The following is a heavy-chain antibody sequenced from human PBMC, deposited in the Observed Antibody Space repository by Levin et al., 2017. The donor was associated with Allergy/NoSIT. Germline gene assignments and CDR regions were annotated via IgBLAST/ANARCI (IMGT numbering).Heavy chain of an antibody. CDR2: INWNGGNT. CDR1: GFIFADHG. CDR3: ARVGGYTYGDDFDY. J-gene: IGHJ4*02. Sequence: GGSLRLSCAASGFIFADHGMSWVRQAPGKGLEWVSGINWNGGNTGYADSVKGRFTISRDNAKNSPYLQMNSLGAENTALYHCARVGGYTYGDDFDYWGQGTLVTVSS. V-gene: IGHV3-20*01. D-gene: IGHD5-18*01.